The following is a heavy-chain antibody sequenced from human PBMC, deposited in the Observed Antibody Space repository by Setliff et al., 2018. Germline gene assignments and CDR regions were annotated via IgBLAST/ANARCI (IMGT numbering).Heavy chain of an antibody. J-gene: IGHJ4*02. CDR3: ARRYNFWSGYFDY. Sequence: TSETLSLTCAVYGGSFSGYYWSWIRQPPGKGLEWIGEINHSGSTNYNPSLKSRVTISVDTSKNQFSLKLSSVTAADTAVYYCARRYNFWSGYFDYWGQGTLVTRLL. CDR2: INHSGST. V-gene: IGHV4-34*01. CDR1: GGSFSGYY. D-gene: IGHD3-3*01.